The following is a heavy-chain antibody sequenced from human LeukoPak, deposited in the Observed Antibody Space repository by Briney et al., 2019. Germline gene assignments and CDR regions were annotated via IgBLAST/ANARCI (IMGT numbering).Heavy chain of an antibody. D-gene: IGHD3-22*01. J-gene: IGHJ4*02. V-gene: IGHV3-30-3*01. CDR1: GFTFSSYA. Sequence: GGSLRLSCAASGFTFSSYAMHWVRQAPGKGLEWVAVISFDGSNKYYADSVKGRFTISRDNAKNSLYLQMNSLRAEDTAVYYCATFYDSSGYYYDDWGQGTLVTVSS. CDR3: ATFYDSSGYYYDD. CDR2: ISFDGSNK.